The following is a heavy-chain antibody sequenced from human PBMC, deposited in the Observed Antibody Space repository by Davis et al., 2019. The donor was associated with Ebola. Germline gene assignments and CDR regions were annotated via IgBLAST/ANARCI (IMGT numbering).Heavy chain of an antibody. CDR1: GGSISSYY. J-gene: IGHJ4*02. D-gene: IGHD1-26*01. CDR2: VYYSGST. CDR3: ARAASGSYYGY. Sequence: PSETLSLTCTVSGGSISSYYWSWIRQPPGKGLEWIGYVYYSGSTNYNPSLKSRVTISLDTSKKQFSLKLNSVTAADTAVYYCARAASGSYYGYWGQGTLVTVSS. V-gene: IGHV4-59*01.